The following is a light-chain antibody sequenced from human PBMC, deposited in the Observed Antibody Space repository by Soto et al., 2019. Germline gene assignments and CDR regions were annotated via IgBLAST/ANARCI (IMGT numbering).Light chain of an antibody. CDR1: QSVSSY. V-gene: IGKV3-11*01. Sequence: EIVSTQSPATLSLSPGERATLSCRASQSVSSYLAWYQQKPGQAPRLLIYGASKRATGIPARFSGSGSGTDFTLTISSLEPEDSAVYYCQQRSNWPHTFGQGTKLEIK. J-gene: IGKJ2*01. CDR3: QQRSNWPHT. CDR2: GAS.